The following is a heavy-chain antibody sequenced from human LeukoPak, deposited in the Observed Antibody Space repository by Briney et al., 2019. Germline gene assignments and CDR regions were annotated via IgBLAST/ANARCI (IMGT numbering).Heavy chain of an antibody. CDR1: GFTFSSYG. V-gene: IGHV3-23*01. CDR2: ISGSGGGT. Sequence: GGSLRLSCAASGFTFSSYGISWVRQAPGKGLEWVSAISGSGGGTYYADSVKGRFTISRDNSKNTLYLQMNSLRAEDTAVYYCAKGYGWEASYYYCYMDVWGKGTTVTISS. D-gene: IGHD1-26*01. J-gene: IGHJ6*03. CDR3: AKGYGWEASYYYCYMDV.